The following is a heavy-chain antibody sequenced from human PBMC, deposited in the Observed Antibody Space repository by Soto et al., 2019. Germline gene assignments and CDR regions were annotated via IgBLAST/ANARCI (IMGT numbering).Heavy chain of an antibody. Sequence: EVQLLESGGGLVQPGGSLRLSCAASGFTFSKYAMSWVRQAPGKGLEWVSAISGSGTTTYSADSVRGRFTISRDNSNNIQYLQMLSPSPEGTALYYCVKFLVGTGGSSGCPWSLDSWGQGTLVTVSS. J-gene: IGHJ4*02. CDR1: GFTFSKYA. V-gene: IGHV3-23*01. CDR2: ISGSGTTT. D-gene: IGHD3-3*01. CDR3: VKFLVGTGGSSGCPWSLDS.